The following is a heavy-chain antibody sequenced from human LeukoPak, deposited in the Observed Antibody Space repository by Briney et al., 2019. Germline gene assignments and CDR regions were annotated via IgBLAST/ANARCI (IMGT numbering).Heavy chain of an antibody. CDR3: ATYYYGSDSNWFDP. J-gene: IGHJ5*02. D-gene: IGHD3-10*01. CDR1: GGTFSSYA. V-gene: IGHV1-69*04. Sequence: ASVTVSCKSSGGTFSSYATSWVRQAPGQGLEWMGSIIPILGIASYAQKFQGRVTITADKSTSTAHMELSSLRSEDTAVYYCATYYYGSDSNWFDPWGQGTLVTVSS. CDR2: IIPILGIA.